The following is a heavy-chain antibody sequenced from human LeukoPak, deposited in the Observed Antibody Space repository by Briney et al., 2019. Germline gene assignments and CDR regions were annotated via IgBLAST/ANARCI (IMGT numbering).Heavy chain of an antibody. J-gene: IGHJ4*02. CDR1: GFTFNNYS. Sequence: GGSLRLSCAASGFTFNNYSMNWVRQAPGKGLEWVSYTNSISSSIHYADSVKGRFTISRDNAKNSLYLHMNSLRAEDTAVYYCARGVYPPTGWGQGTLVTVSS. CDR3: ARGVYPPTG. D-gene: IGHD1-14*01. V-gene: IGHV3-48*01. CDR2: TNSISSSI.